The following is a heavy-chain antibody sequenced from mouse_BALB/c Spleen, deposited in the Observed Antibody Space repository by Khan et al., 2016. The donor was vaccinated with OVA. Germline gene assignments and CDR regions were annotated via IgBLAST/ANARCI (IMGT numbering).Heavy chain of an antibody. J-gene: IGHJ2*01. V-gene: IGHV14-3*02. CDR2: IVPPNGYT. CDR3: ASMARK. CDR1: GLNIKDTY. Sequence: VQLKQSGAELVKSGATDKLCCTASGLNIKDTYMHWLKQWRERGLAWIGRIVPPNGYTKFDPKFQGKATITAGTSSNTAYLQRISLTSGDTSVYFCASMARKWVQGTTLTVSS.